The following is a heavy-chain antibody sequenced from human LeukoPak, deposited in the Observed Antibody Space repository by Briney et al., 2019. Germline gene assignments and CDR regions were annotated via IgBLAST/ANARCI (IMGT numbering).Heavy chain of an antibody. CDR2: IIPIFGTA. CDR1: GGTFSSYA. CDR3: ARNPINYDILTGFDY. Sequence: SVTVSCKASGGTFSSYAISWVRQAPGQGLEWMGGIIPIFGTANYAQKFQGRVTITADESTSTAYMELSSLRSEDTAVYYCARNPINYDILTGFDYWGQGTLVTVSS. J-gene: IGHJ4*02. V-gene: IGHV1-69*13. D-gene: IGHD3-9*01.